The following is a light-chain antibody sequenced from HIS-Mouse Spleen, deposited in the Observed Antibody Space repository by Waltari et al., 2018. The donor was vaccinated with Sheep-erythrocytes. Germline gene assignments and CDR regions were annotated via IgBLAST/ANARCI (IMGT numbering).Light chain of an antibody. Sequence: DIQLTQSPSSLSASVGDRVTITCQASQDISNYLNCDQQKPGKAPKLLNYDASNLETGVPSRFSGSGSGTDFTFTISSLQPEDIATYYCQQYDNLLTFGGGTKVEIK. CDR1: QDISNY. J-gene: IGKJ4*01. CDR2: DAS. CDR3: QQYDNLLT. V-gene: IGKV1-33*01.